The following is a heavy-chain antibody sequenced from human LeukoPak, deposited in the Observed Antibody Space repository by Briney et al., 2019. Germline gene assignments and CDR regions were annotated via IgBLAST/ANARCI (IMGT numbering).Heavy chain of an antibody. J-gene: IGHJ4*02. CDR3: WRFRFIRVRGVIRGGGLVY. V-gene: IGHV1-8*01. Sequence: GASVKVSCKASGYTFTSYDINWVRQATGQGLEWMGWMNPNSGNTGYAQKFQGRVTMTRNTSISTAYMELSSLRSEDTAVYYCWRFRFIRVRGVIRGGGLVYWGQGTLVTVSS. D-gene: IGHD3-10*01. CDR1: GYTFTSYD. CDR2: MNPNSGNT.